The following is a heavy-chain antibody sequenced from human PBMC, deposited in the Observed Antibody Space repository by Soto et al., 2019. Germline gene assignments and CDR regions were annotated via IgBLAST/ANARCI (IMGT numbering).Heavy chain of an antibody. J-gene: IGHJ5*02. CDR2: ISSSSNTI. Sequence: QVQLVESGGGLVKPGGSLRLSCAASGFTFSDYFMAWIRQAPGKGLEWISYISSSSNTIYYADSVKGRFTISKNNANNSMFLQMNKLRADDTAVYYCARDLLVRPAVFYPWSKGTLVTVS. V-gene: IGHV3-11*01. CDR3: ARDLLVRPAVFYP. CDR1: GFTFSDYF. D-gene: IGHD2-8*02.